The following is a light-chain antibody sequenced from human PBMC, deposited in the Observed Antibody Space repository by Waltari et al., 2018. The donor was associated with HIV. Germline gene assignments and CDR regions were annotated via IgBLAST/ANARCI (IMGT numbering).Light chain of an antibody. J-gene: IGLJ3*02. CDR2: EVS. CDR3: SSYTTNNTRV. Sequence: QSALNQPASLSGSPGPSLTITCTGTSSDVGPYNYVTWYQQHPGKAPQLMIYEVSNRPAGVSNRFSASKSGYTASLTISGLQAEDEADYYCSSYTTNNTRVFGGGTKLTVL. CDR1: SSDVGPYNY. V-gene: IGLV2-14*03.